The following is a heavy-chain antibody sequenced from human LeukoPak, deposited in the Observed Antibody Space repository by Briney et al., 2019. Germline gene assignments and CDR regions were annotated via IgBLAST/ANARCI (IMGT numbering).Heavy chain of an antibody. V-gene: IGHV3-64D*09. CDR1: GFTFSSYA. J-gene: IGHJ6*02. D-gene: IGHD1-26*01. CDR3: AKDREKWGNYYYYGMDV. Sequence: GGSLRLSCSASGFTFSSYAMHWVRQAPGKGLEYVSAVSSNGGSTYYADSVKGRFTVSRDNSKNTLYLQMSSLRAEDTAVYYCAKDREKWGNYYYYGMDVWGQGTTVTVSS. CDR2: VSSNGGST.